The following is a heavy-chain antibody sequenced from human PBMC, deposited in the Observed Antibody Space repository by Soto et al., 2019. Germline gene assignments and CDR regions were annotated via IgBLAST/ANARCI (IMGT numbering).Heavy chain of an antibody. V-gene: IGHV1-3*01. Sequence: QVQLVQSGSELKKPGASVKVSCKASGYTFTGYAMHWVRQAPGQRLEWMGWINAGNGNTKYSQKFQGRFTITRDTSASTAEMELSSLRSEDTAVYYCAKGEWSYCRGGSCYYFDYWGQGTVVTVSS. CDR2: INAGNGNT. CDR1: GYTFTGYA. CDR3: AKGEWSYCRGGSCYYFDY. D-gene: IGHD2-15*01. J-gene: IGHJ4*02.